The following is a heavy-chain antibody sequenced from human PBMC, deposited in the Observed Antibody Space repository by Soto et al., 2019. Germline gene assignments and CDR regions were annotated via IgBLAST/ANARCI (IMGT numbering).Heavy chain of an antibody. CDR2: IWYDGSNK. Sequence: LRLSCAASGFTFSSYGMHWVRQAPGKGLEWVAVIWYDGSNKYYADSVKGRFTISRDNSKNTLYLQMNSLRAEDTAVYYCEREEAVVRGYYYYCGMDVWGQGTTVTVSS. J-gene: IGHJ6*02. D-gene: IGHD2-15*01. CDR3: EREEAVVRGYYYYCGMDV. V-gene: IGHV3-33*01. CDR1: GFTFSSYG.